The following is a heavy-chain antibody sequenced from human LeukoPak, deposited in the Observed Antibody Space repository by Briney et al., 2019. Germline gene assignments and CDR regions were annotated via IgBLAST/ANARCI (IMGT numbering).Heavy chain of an antibody. CDR3: VRDSTTFRFGN. Sequence: GGSLRLSCAGSGFAVSNSYMSWVRQAPGKGLEWVSIIYSDAITYYADSVKGRFTISRDNSKNTLYLQMSSLRAEDTAVYYCVRDSTTFRFGNWGQGTLVTVSS. D-gene: IGHD1-26*01. CDR2: IYSDAIT. V-gene: IGHV3-53*01. CDR1: GFAVSNSY. J-gene: IGHJ4*02.